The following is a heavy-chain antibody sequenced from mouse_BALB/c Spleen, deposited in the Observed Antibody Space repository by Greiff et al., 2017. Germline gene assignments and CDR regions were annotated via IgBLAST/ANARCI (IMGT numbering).Heavy chain of an antibody. CDR3: ASSRDRYFDV. D-gene: IGHD2-13*01. J-gene: IGHJ1*01. V-gene: IGHV5-12-1*01. CDR2: ISSGGGST. Sequence: DVKLVESGGGLVKPGGSLKLSCAASGFAFSSYDMSWVRQTPEKRLEWVAYISSGGGSTYYPDTVKGRFTISRDNAKNTLYLQMSSLKSEDTAMYYCASSRDRYFDVWGAGTTVTVSS. CDR1: GFAFSSYD.